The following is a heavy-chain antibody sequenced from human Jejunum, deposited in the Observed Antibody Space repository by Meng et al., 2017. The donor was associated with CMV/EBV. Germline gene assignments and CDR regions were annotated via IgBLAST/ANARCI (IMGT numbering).Heavy chain of an antibody. J-gene: IGHJ6*02. CDR3: ASSYCLDV. CDR1: GFTFSSYW. V-gene: IGHV3-7*01. CDR2: IKQDGSEE. Sequence: RLSCAASGFTFSSYWMTWVRQAPGKGLEWVANIKQDGSEEYYVDSVKGRFTISRDNAKNSLYLQMNTLGAEDTAVYYCASSYCLDVWGQGTTVTVSS.